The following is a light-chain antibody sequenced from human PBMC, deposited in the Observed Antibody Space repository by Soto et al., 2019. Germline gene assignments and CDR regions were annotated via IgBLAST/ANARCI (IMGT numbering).Light chain of an antibody. CDR3: SSYTSSSVV. CDR2: EVT. CDR1: SSDVGGYNS. J-gene: IGLJ2*01. Sequence: QSVLTQPASVSGSPGQSITISCTGTSSDVGGYNSVSWYQQHPGKAPKLMIYEVTNRPSGASNRFSGSKSGNTASLTISGLQAEDEADYYCSSYTSSSVVFGGGTKLTVL. V-gene: IGLV2-14*01.